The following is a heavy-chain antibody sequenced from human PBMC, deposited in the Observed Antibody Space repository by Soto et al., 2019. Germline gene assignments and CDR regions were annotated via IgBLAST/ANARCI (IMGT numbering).Heavy chain of an antibody. CDR1: GFTFSSYW. J-gene: IGHJ5*02. CDR2: IKQDGSEK. Sequence: EVQLVESGGGLVQPGGSLRLSCAASGFTFSSYWMSWVRQAPGKGLEWVANIKQDGSEKYYVDSVKGRFTISRDNAKNSLYLQMNSLRAEDPAVYYCARDFWSPSGWFDPWGQGTLVTVSS. V-gene: IGHV3-7*03. CDR3: ARDFWSPSGWFDP. D-gene: IGHD3-3*01.